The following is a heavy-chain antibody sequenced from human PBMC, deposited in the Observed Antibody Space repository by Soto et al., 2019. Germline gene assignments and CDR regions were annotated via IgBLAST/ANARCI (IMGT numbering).Heavy chain of an antibody. D-gene: IGHD5-18*01. Sequence: EVQLVESGGGLIQPGGSLRLSCAASGFSVSSNYMSWVRQAPGKGLEWVSVIYSGGNTHYADSVKGRFTISRDNSKNTQYLQINTLRAEDTAVYYCARDSTWIPYYHYGMDVWGQGTTVTVSS. V-gene: IGHV3-53*01. CDR3: ARDSTWIPYYHYGMDV. CDR2: IYSGGNT. CDR1: GFSVSSNY. J-gene: IGHJ6*02.